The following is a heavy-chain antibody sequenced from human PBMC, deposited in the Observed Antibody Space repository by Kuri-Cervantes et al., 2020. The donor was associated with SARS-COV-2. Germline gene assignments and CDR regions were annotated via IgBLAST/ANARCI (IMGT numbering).Heavy chain of an antibody. J-gene: IGHJ4*02. Sequence: GSLRLSCTVSGGSISTYCWSWIRQPPGKGLEWIGSIYFSGSTYYTPSLKSRVTISVDTSKNQFSLKLTSVTATDTAVYYCGRQASDWHIDYWGQGTLVTVSS. D-gene: IGHD3-9*01. CDR3: GRQASDWHIDY. V-gene: IGHV4-59*05. CDR2: IYFSGST. CDR1: GGSISTYC.